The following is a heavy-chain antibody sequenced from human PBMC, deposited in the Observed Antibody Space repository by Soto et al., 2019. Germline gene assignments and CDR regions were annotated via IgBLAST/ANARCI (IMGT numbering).Heavy chain of an antibody. Sequence: GASVKVSCKASGVTFSSYAISWVRQAPGQGLEWMEVIIPIFGTANYAQKFQGRVTITADESTSTAYMELSSLRSEDTAVYYCARQDAAAGDGAWDYYYYGMDVWGQGTTVTVSS. CDR2: IIPIFGTA. D-gene: IGHD6-13*01. V-gene: IGHV1-69*13. CDR1: GVTFSSYA. CDR3: ARQDAAAGDGAWDYYYYGMDV. J-gene: IGHJ6*02.